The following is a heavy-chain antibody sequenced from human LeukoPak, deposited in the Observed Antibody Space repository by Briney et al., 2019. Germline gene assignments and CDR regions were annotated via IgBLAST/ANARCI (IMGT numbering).Heavy chain of an antibody. V-gene: IGHV3-66*01. CDR2: IYSGGST. Sequence: GGSLRLSCAASGFTVSSNYMSWVRQAPGKGLEWVSVIYSGGSTYYADSVKGRFTISRDDFKNTLYLQMNSLRAEDTAVYYCASLYCSSTSCPVDYWGQGTLVTVSS. CDR3: ASLYCSSTSCPVDY. J-gene: IGHJ4*02. D-gene: IGHD2-2*01. CDR1: GFTVSSNY.